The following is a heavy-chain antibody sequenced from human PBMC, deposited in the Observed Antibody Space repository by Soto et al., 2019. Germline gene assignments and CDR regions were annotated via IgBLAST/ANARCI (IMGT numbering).Heavy chain of an antibody. J-gene: IGHJ6*03. CDR3: ATVLRFLEWLPIYYYYYYMDV. CDR1: GFTFSSYW. Sequence: GGSLRLSCAASGFTFSSYWMSWVRQAPGKGLEWVANIKQDGSEKYYVDSVKGRFTISRDNAKNSLYLQMNSLRAEDTAVYYCATVLRFLEWLPIYYYYYYMDVWGKGTTVTVSS. CDR2: IKQDGSEK. V-gene: IGHV3-7*01. D-gene: IGHD3-3*01.